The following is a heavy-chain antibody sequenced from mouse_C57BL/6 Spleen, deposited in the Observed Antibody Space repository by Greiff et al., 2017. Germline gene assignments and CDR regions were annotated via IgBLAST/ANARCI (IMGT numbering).Heavy chain of an antibody. Sequence: QVQLQQSGPGLVQPSQSLSITCTVSGFSLTSYGVHWVRQSPGKGLEWLGVIWSGGSTDYNAAFISRLSISKDNSKSQVFFKMNSLQADDTAIYYCASYYDYDGGCFDVWGTGTTVTVSS. CDR2: IWSGGST. CDR1: GFSLTSYG. J-gene: IGHJ1*03. D-gene: IGHD2-4*01. CDR3: ASYYDYDGGCFDV. V-gene: IGHV2-2*01.